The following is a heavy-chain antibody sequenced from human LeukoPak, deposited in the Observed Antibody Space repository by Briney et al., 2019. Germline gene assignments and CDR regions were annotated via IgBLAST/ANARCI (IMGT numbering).Heavy chain of an antibody. V-gene: IGHV4-59*01. D-gene: IGHD3-3*01. J-gene: IGHJ6*03. CDR1: GGSISSYY. CDR2: IYYSGST. Sequence: SETLSLTCTVSGGSISSYYWSWIRQPPGEGLEWIGYIYYSGSTNYNPSLKSRVTISVDTSKNQFSLKLSSVTAADTAVYYCARGPHYDFWSGYSPPDYYYMDVWGKGTTVTVSS. CDR3: ARGPHYDFWSGYSPPDYYYMDV.